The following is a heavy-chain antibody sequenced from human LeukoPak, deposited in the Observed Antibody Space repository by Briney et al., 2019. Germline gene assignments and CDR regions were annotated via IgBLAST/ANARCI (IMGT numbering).Heavy chain of an antibody. CDR1: GGTFSSYT. D-gene: IGHD2-2*01. CDR3: ARGLCSSTSCYLSWFDP. J-gene: IGHJ5*02. CDR2: IIPILGIA. Sequence: SVKVSCKASGGTFSSYTISWVRQAPGQGLEWMGRIIPILGIANYSQKFQGRVTITADKSTSTAYMELSSLKSEDTAVYYCARGLCSSTSCYLSWFDPWGQGTLVTVSS. V-gene: IGHV1-69*02.